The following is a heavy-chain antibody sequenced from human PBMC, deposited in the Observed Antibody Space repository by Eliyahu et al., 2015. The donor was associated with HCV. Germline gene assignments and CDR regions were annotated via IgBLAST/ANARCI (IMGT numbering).Heavy chain of an antibody. CDR2: ISYDGSNK. V-gene: IGHV3-30-3*01. J-gene: IGHJ4*02. Sequence: SSYAMHWVRQAPGKGLEWVAVISYDGSNKYYADSVKGRFTISRDNSKNTLYLQMNSLRAEDTAVYYCASLEWGDLDYWGQGTLVTVSS. CDR3: ASLEWGDLDY. D-gene: IGHD1-26*01. CDR1: SSYA.